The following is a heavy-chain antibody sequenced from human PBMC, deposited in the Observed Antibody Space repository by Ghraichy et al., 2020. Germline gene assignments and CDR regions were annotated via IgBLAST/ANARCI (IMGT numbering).Heavy chain of an antibody. Sequence: GGSLRLSCGVSGITFSGHYMHWVRQTPGKGLEWVARLYSGGATDYADSVRDRFIISRDSSRNTLYLQMNTLSVEDTGVYYCAGGNCEADCYFDFWGRGTLVTVSS. CDR2: LYSGGAT. D-gene: IGHD2-21*02. J-gene: IGHJ4*02. CDR1: GITFSGHY. V-gene: IGHV3-66*01. CDR3: AGGNCEADCYFDF.